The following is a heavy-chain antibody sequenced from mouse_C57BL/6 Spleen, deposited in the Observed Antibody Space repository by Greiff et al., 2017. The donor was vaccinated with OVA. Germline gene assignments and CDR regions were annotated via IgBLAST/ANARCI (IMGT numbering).Heavy chain of an antibody. V-gene: IGHV1-62-2*01. D-gene: IGHD2-1*01. CDR2: FYPGSGSI. CDR1: GYTFTEYT. J-gene: IGHJ2*01. CDR3: ARHEERLGYGNYFFDY. Sequence: VQLQQSGAELVKPGASVKLSCKASGYTFTEYTIHWVKQRSGQGLEWIGWFYPGSGSIKYNEKFKDKATLTADKSSSTVYMELSRLTSEDSAVXFCARHEERLGYGNYFFDYWGQGTTLTVSS.